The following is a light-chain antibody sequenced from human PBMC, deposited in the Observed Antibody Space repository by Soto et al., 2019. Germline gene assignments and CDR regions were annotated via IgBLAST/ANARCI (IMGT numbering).Light chain of an antibody. V-gene: IGKV3-20*01. Sequence: MVFAQAPATLTFSPGESSTLSCRASQSVSSSYVAWYQQKPGQAPRLLIYAASNRATGIPDKFSGSGSGADYSLTISRLEPEDSAVYYCHQYDKAPQTFGQGTKVDI. J-gene: IGKJ2*01. CDR1: QSVSSSY. CDR2: AAS. CDR3: HQYDKAPQT.